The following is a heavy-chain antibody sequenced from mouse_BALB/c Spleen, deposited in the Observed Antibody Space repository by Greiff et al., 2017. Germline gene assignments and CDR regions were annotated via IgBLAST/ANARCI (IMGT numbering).Heavy chain of an antibody. CDR1: GFTFSDYY. CDR3: ARGLYGNYAMDY. V-gene: IGHV5-4*02. CDR2: ISDGGSYT. J-gene: IGHJ4*01. D-gene: IGHD2-1*01. Sequence: DVMLVESGGGLVKPGGSLKLSCAASGFTFSDYYMYWVRQTPEKRLEWVATISDGGSYTYYPDSVKGRFTISRDNAKNNLYLQMSSLKSEDTAMYYCARGLYGNYAMDYWGQGTSVTVSS.